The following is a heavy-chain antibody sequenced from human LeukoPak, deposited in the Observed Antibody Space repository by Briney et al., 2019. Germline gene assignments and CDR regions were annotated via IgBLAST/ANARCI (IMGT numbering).Heavy chain of an antibody. CDR3: ARDGNGASSSSSDYYYYMVV. CDR2: ISSSSSII. J-gene: IGHJ6*03. V-gene: IGHV3-48*01. CDR1: GFTFSSYS. D-gene: IGHD6-6*01. Sequence: PGGSLRLSCAASGFTFSSYSMSWVRQAPGKGLEWVSYISSSSSIIYYADSVKGRFTISRDNAKNTLYLQMNSLRAEDTAVYYCARDGNGASSSSSDYYYYMVVWRKGTTLSVSS.